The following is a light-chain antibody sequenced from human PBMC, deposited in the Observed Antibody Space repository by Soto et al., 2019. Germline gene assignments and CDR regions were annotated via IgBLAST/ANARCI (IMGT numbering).Light chain of an antibody. CDR1: SSDVGGYNY. CDR3: SSYTSSSTLEV. CDR2: DVS. Sequence: QSALTHPASVSGYPGQSITISCTGTSSDVGGYNYVSWYQQHPGKAPKLMIYDVSNRPSGVSNRFSGSKSGNTASLTISGLQAEDEADYYCSSYTSSSTLEVFGGGTQLTVL. V-gene: IGLV2-14*01. J-gene: IGLJ2*01.